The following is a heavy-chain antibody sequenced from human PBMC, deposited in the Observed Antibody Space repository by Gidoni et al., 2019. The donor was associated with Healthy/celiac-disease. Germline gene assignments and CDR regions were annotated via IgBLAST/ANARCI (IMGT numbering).Heavy chain of an antibody. Sequence: EVQLLESGGGLVQPGGSLRLSCAASGLPFSSYAMSWVRQAPGKGLEWVSAISGSGGSTYYADSVKGRFTISRDNSKNTLYLQMNSLRAEDTAVYYCAKQGGGYSYGSYWYFDLWGRGTLVTVSS. CDR2: ISGSGGST. V-gene: IGHV3-23*01. CDR3: AKQGGGYSYGSYWYFDL. CDR1: GLPFSSYA. J-gene: IGHJ2*01. D-gene: IGHD5-18*01.